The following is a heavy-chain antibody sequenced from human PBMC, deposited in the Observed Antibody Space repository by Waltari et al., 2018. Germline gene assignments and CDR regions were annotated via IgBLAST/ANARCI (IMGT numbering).Heavy chain of an antibody. CDR3: ARLNYYDFWNNYFSFFDK. CDR1: GFTFRSPA. J-gene: IGHJ4*02. V-gene: IGHV3-23*01. D-gene: IGHD3-3*01. CDR2: IRGSGGST. Sequence: EVQLLGSGGGLVQPGGSLRLSCAASGFTFRSPAMSWVRQAPGKGLEWVSAIRGSGGSTYYADSVKGQFTISRDNYRKTLYLQLHSLRVEDTALYYCARLNYYDFWNNYFSFFDKWGQGTLVTVSS.